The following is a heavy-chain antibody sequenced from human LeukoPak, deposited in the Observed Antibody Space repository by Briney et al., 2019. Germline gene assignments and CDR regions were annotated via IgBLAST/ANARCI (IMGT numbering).Heavy chain of an antibody. CDR1: GGTFSSYA. CDR3: ATVVPAANPGVFDY. J-gene: IGHJ4*02. V-gene: IGHV1-69*06. D-gene: IGHD2-2*01. CDR2: IIPIFGTA. Sequence: SVKVSCKASGGTFSSYAISWVRQAPGQGLEWMGGIIPIFGTANYAQKFQGRVTITADKSTSTAYMELSSLRSEDTAVYYCATVVPAANPGVFDYWGQGTLVTVSS.